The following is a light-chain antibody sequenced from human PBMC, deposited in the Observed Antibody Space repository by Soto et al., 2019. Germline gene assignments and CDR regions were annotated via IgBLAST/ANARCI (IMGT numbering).Light chain of an antibody. CDR1: HNIERW. Sequence: IQMTQSPSTLSASVGDRVTITCRASHNIERWMAGYQQKPGKAPSLLIFDASTLHSGVPSRFSGSGSGTDFTLTISSLQPDDVATYYGQQFAISTTFGQGTKV. CDR3: QQFAISTT. CDR2: DAS. V-gene: IGKV1-5*01. J-gene: IGKJ1*01.